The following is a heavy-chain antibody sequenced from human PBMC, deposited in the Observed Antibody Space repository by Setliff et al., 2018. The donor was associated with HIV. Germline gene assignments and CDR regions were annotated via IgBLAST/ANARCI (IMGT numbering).Heavy chain of an antibody. CDR1: GFTFGDYA. D-gene: IGHD3-22*01. CDR3: TRGRSGYAYYFDY. J-gene: IGHJ4*02. CDR2: IRSKAYGGTT. Sequence: GESLKISCTASGFTFGDYAMSWVRQAPGKGLEWVGFIRSKAYGGTTEYAASVKGRFTISRDDSKSIAYLQMNSLKTEDTAVYYCTRGRSGYAYYFDYWGQGTLVTVSS. V-gene: IGHV3-49*04.